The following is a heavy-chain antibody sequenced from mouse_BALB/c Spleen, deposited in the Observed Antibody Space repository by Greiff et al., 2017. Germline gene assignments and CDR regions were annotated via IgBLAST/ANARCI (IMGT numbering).Heavy chain of an antibody. V-gene: IGHV1-7*01. CDR3: ARSPSFDY. J-gene: IGHJ2*01. Sequence: VQLQQSGAELAKPGASVKMSCKASGYTFTSYWMHWVKQRPGQGLEWIGYINPSTGYTEYNQKFKDKATLTADKSSSTAYMQLKSLTSEDSAVYYCARSPSFDYWGQGTTLTVSS. CDR2: INPSTGYT. CDR1: GYTFTSYW.